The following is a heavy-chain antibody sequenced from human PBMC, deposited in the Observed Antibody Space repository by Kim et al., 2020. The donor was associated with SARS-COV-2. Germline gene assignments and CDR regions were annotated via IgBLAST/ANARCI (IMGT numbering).Heavy chain of an antibody. CDR2: INAGNGNT. D-gene: IGHD3-10*01. Sequence: ASVKVSCKASGYTFTSYAMHWVRQAPGQRLEWMGWINAGNGNTKYSQKFQGRVTITRHTSASTAYMELSSLRSEDTAVYYCARGGLWFGELSHFDYWGQGTLVTVSS. J-gene: IGHJ4*02. CDR1: GYTFTSYA. CDR3: ARGGLWFGELSHFDY. V-gene: IGHV1-3*01.